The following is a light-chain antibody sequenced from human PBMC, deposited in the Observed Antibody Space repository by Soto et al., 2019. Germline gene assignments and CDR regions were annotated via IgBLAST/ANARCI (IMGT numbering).Light chain of an antibody. J-gene: IGLJ1*01. Sequence: QSALTQPAPVSGSPGQSITISCTGTRSDVGAYNYVSWYQRHPGKAPKLLIYEVNSRPSGVSNRFSGSKSGNTASLTISGLQAEDEADYYCSSYTSSDTLYVFGSGTKLTVL. CDR3: SSYTSSDTLYV. V-gene: IGLV2-14*01. CDR1: RSDVGAYNY. CDR2: EVN.